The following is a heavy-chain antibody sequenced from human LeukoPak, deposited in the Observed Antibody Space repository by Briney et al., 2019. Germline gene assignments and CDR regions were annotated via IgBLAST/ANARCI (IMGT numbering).Heavy chain of an antibody. J-gene: IGHJ4*02. V-gene: IGHV3-23*01. Sequence: GGSLRLSCVVSGFTFSRYAMSWVRQAPGKGLEWVSAIDGSGGNTFYADSVKGRFTISRDNSKNTLFLHMNSLRAEDTAVYFCAKDSSVPYGITNWGQGTLVTAS. CDR1: GFTFSRYA. CDR2: IDGSGGNT. D-gene: IGHD4-17*01. CDR3: AKDSSVPYGITN.